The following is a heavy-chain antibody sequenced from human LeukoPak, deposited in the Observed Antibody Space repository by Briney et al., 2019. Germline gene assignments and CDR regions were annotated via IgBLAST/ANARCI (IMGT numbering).Heavy chain of an antibody. D-gene: IGHD6-13*01. V-gene: IGHV1-46*01. J-gene: IGHJ4*02. CDR3: ARAGSWKNFEY. CDR2: INPGGGST. Sequence: EASVKVSCKASGYTFTNYCIHWVRQAPGQGLEWMGIINPGGGSTRYSQKFQGRVTMTRDTSTSTVYMELSSLRSEDTAVYYCARAGSWKNFEYWGQGTLVTVSS. CDR1: GYTFTNYC.